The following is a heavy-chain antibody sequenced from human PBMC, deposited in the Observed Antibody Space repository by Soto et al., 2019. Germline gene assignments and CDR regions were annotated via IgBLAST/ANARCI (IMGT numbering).Heavy chain of an antibody. Sequence: QPGGSLRLSCAASGFTFSSYSMNWVRQAPGKGLEWVSYISSSSSTIYYADSVKGRFTISRDNAKNSLYLQMNSLRDEDTAVYYCASCSNFYDSSGYYRYYYYYGMDVWGQGTTVTVSS. V-gene: IGHV3-48*02. CDR1: GFTFSSYS. J-gene: IGHJ6*02. CDR2: ISSSSSTI. CDR3: ASCSNFYDSSGYYRYYYYYGMDV. D-gene: IGHD3-22*01.